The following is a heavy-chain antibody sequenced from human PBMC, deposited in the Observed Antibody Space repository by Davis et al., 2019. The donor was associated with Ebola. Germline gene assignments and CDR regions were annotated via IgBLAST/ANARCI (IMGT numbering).Heavy chain of an antibody. CDR3: AKPYGSGSGYFDY. J-gene: IGHJ4*02. Sequence: GESLKISCAASGFTFSSYGMHWVRQAPGKGLEWVAVISYDGSNKYYADSVKGRFTISRDNSKNTLYLQMNSLRAEDTAVYYCAKPYGSGSGYFDYWGQGTLVTVSS. CDR2: ISYDGSNK. V-gene: IGHV3-30*18. CDR1: GFTFSSYG. D-gene: IGHD3-10*01.